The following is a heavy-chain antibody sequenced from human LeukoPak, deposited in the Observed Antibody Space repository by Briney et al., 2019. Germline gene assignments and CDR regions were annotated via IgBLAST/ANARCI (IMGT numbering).Heavy chain of an antibody. V-gene: IGHV3-30-3*01. CDR3: ARSHGSTTDLDY. Sequence: GGSLRLSCVASRFTFSNYEMHWVRQAPGKGLEGVAGISQDGSNEYDAESVKGRFTISRDNGKNTLYLHMDSLRIEDTAVYYCARSHGSTTDLDYWGQGTLVAVSS. J-gene: IGHJ4*02. CDR2: ISQDGSNE. CDR1: RFTFSNYE. D-gene: IGHD2-2*01.